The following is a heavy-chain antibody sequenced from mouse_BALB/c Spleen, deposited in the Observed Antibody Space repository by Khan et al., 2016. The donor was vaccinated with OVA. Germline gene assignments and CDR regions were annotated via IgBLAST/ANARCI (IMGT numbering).Heavy chain of an antibody. D-gene: IGHD2-1*01. CDR1: GFTFSSYA. Sequence: EVELVESGGGLVKPGVSLKVSCAASGFTFSSYAMSWVRQTPEKRLEWVATISSGGSLTYYPDSVQGRFTISRDNGKNTLYLLMSSLRSEDTAMYYCVRVYFGYFDYWGQGTTLTVSS. J-gene: IGHJ2*01. CDR2: ISSGGSLT. V-gene: IGHV5-9-3*01. CDR3: VRVYFGYFDY.